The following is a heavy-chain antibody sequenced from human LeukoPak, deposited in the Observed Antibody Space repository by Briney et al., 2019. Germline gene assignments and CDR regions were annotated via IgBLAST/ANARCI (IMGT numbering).Heavy chain of an antibody. CDR3: ARRLGITDNDDAFHI. CDR1: GGSISSRSYY. CDR2: IFYSGST. Sequence: SETLSLTCIVSGGSISSRSYYWGWIRQPPGKGLEWIGSIFYSGSTYFNPSLKSRVTMSVDTSKNQFSLKLSSVTAADTAVCYCARRLGITDNDDAFHIWGLGTMVTVSS. D-gene: IGHD1-14*01. J-gene: IGHJ3*02. V-gene: IGHV4-39*01.